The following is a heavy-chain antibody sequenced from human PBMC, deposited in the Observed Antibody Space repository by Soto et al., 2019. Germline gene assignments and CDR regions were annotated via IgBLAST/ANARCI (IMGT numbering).Heavy chain of an antibody. Sequence: QLQLQESGPGLVKPSETLSLTCTISGGSISSTTYYWGWIRQPPGKGLEWVGSMYYSGSTYYNPSLKSRLSISVDTSKNQFSLKLTSVTAADTTVYSCARSPYGYGAFDIWGQGTRVTVSS. CDR1: GGSISSTTYY. D-gene: IGHD5-18*01. CDR2: MYYSGST. J-gene: IGHJ3*02. CDR3: ARSPYGYGAFDI. V-gene: IGHV4-39*01.